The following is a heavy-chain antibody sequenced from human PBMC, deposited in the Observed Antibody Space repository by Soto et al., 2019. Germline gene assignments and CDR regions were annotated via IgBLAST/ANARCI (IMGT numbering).Heavy chain of an antibody. D-gene: IGHD3-10*01. CDR2: INPNNGDT. J-gene: IGHJ4*02. Sequence: GASVKVSCKTSGYFFTSHYIHWVRLAPGRGLERMGRINPNNGDTNSPQKFQGRVTMTSDTSISAAYMEMSGLRSDDTALYYCAREVTYGGGSFSLGLWGQGTLVTVSS. CDR1: GYFFTSHY. CDR3: AREVTYGGGSFSLGL. V-gene: IGHV1-2*06.